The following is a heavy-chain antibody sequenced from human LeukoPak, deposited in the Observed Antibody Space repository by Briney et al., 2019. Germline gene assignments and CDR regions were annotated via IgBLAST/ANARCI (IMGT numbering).Heavy chain of an antibody. CDR3: VRDPSYGSSWYYYMDV. D-gene: IGHD6-13*01. J-gene: IGHJ6*03. CDR1: EFTFVRYA. V-gene: IGHV3-48*04. Sequence: PGGSLRLSCAASEFTFVRYAMNWVRQAPGKGLEWVADIRSSRFNIYYADSVKGRFTISRDNSKNSLYLQMYSLRVEDTAIFYCVRDPSYGSSWYYYMDVRGKGTTVSVSS. CDR2: IRSSRFNI.